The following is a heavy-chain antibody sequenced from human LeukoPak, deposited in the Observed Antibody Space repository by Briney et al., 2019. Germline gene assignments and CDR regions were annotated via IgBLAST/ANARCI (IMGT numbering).Heavy chain of an antibody. CDR2: ISTNGGST. Sequence: GGSLRLSCAASGFTFSSYAMYWIRQAPGKGLEYVSAISTNGGSTYYANSVKGRFTISRDNSKNTLYLQMGSLRAEDMAVYYCAGGSSWYRGIDYWGQGTLVTVSS. J-gene: IGHJ4*02. V-gene: IGHV3-64*01. CDR1: GFTFSSYA. D-gene: IGHD6-13*01. CDR3: AGGSSWYRGIDY.